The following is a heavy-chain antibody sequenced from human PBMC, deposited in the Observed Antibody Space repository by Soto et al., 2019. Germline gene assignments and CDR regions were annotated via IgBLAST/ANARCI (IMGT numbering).Heavy chain of an antibody. CDR2: ISSNGVGT. CDR3: ARRARPDFYYMDV. J-gene: IGHJ6*03. D-gene: IGHD6-6*01. Sequence: GGSLRLSCAASGFTLSGYAMDWVRQAPGKGLEYVSGISSNGVGTYYANSVQGGFTISRDNSKNTVYLQMGSLRPEDMAVYYCARRARPDFYYMDVWGKGTTVTVSS. V-gene: IGHV3-64*01. CDR1: GFTLSGYA.